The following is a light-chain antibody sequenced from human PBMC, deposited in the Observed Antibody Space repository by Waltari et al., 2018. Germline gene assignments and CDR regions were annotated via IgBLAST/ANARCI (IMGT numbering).Light chain of an antibody. CDR2: EVS. CDR1: SSDVGSYNL. V-gene: IGLV2-14*02. J-gene: IGLJ1*01. Sequence: QSALTQPASVSGSPGQSITVSCTGTSSDVGSYNLVSWYQHHPPKAPKLMIYEVSKRPSGVSNRFSGSKSGNTASLTISGLQAEDEADYYCSSYTTSSAPGVFGTGTRVTVL. CDR3: SSYTTSSAPGV.